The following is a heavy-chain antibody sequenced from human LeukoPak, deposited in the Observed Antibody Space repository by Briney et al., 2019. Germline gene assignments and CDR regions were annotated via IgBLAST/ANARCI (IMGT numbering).Heavy chain of an antibody. CDR1: GFPFSSYG. CDR2: ISYSGINK. D-gene: IGHD5/OR15-5a*01. V-gene: IGHV3-30*18. J-gene: IGHJ4*02. CDR3: AKDGDLVLTILPDY. Sequence: PGGSLRLSCAASGFPFSSYGMHWVRQAPGKGLEWVAVISYSGINKRYADSVKGRFTISRDNSKNTLFLQLNSLRVEDTAMYYCAKDGDLVLTILPDYWGQGTLVTVSS.